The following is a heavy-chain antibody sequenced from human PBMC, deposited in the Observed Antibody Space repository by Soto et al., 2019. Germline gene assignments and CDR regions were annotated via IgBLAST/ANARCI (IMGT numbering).Heavy chain of an antibody. J-gene: IGHJ5*02. V-gene: IGHV4-4*07. D-gene: IGHD6-19*01. Sequence: QVQLQESGPGLVEPSETLSLTCTVSGASISSYFWTWIRQPAGKGLDWIGRISTSGTTNYNPSLKSRVTMAVDTSKNHFSLNLSSVTAADTAVYYCAREAGPGRWFDPWGQGTLVTVSS. CDR3: AREAGPGRWFDP. CDR2: ISTSGTT. CDR1: GASISSYF.